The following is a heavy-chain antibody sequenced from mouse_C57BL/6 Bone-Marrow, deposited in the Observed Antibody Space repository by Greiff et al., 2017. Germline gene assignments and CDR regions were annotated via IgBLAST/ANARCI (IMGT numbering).Heavy chain of an antibody. D-gene: IGHD1-1*01. Sequence: EVKLVESGGGLVKPGGSLKLSCAASGFTFSSYAMSWVRQTPEKRLEWVATISDGGSYTYYPDNVKGRFTISRDNAKNNLYLQMSHLKSEDTAMYYCARECGSSPRAMDYWGQGTSVTVSS. CDR1: GFTFSSYA. V-gene: IGHV5-4*01. CDR3: ARECGSSPRAMDY. CDR2: ISDGGSYT. J-gene: IGHJ4*01.